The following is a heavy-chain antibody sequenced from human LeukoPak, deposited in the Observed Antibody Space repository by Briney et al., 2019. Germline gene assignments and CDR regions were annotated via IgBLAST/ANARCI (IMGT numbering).Heavy chain of an antibody. V-gene: IGHV3-48*03. CDR2: ISSSGSTI. Sequence: GGSLRLSCAASGFTFSSYEMNWVRQAPGKGLEWVSYISSSGSTIYYADSVKGRFTISRDNAKNSPYLQMNSLRAEDTAVYYCAREYYYDSSGYGEFDYWGQGALVTVSS. CDR1: GFTFSSYE. J-gene: IGHJ4*02. CDR3: AREYYYDSSGYGEFDY. D-gene: IGHD3-22*01.